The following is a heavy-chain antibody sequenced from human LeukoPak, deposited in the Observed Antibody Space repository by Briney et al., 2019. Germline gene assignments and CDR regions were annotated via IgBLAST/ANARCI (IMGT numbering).Heavy chain of an antibody. CDR1: GFTFSSYA. V-gene: IGHV3-21*01. CDR3: ARDGSWYYFDY. CDR2: ISSSSSYI. J-gene: IGHJ4*02. D-gene: IGHD3-10*01. Sequence: GGSLRLSCAASGFTFSSYAMSWVRQAPGKGLEWVSSISSSSSYIYYADSVKGRFTISRDNAKNSLYLQMNSLRAEDTAVYYCARDGSWYYFDYWGQGTLVTVSS.